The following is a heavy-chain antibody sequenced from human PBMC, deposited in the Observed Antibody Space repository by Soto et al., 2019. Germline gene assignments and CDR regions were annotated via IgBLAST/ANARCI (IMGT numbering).Heavy chain of an antibody. CDR2: IYHSGST. J-gene: IGHJ3*02. D-gene: IGHD6-13*01. CDR3: ARSPSSSWYGGGAFDI. CDR1: GGSTSSSNW. Sequence: QVQLQESGPGLVKPSGTLSLTCTVSGGSTSSSNWWSWVRQPPGKGLEWIGEIYHSGSTNYNPSLQSRVNITVDKSENQFSLKMRSVTAADTAVYYCARSPSSSWYGGGAFDIWGQGTMVTVSS. V-gene: IGHV4-4*02.